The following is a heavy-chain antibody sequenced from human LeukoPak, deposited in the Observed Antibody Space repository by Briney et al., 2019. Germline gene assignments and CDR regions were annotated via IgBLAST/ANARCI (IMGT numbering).Heavy chain of an antibody. Sequence: SQTLSLTCTVSGGSISSGSYYWSWIRQPAGKGLEWIGRIYTSGSTNYNPSLKSRVTISVDTSKNQFSLKLSSVTAADTAVYYCARFLSDSSGWSADAFDIWGQGTMVTVSS. D-gene: IGHD6-19*01. CDR2: IYTSGST. V-gene: IGHV4-61*02. J-gene: IGHJ3*02. CDR3: ARFLSDSSGWSADAFDI. CDR1: GGSISSGSYY.